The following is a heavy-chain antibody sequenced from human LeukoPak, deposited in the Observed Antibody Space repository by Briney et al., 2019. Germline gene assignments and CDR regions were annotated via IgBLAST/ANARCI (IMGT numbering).Heavy chain of an antibody. Sequence: GGSLRLSCAASGFTFRSYGMHWVRQAPGKGLEYVSAISSNGGSTYYANSVKGRFTISRDNSRNTLYLQMGSLRAEDMAVYYCATYYYDSGGFHFHHWGQGTLVTVSS. J-gene: IGHJ1*01. V-gene: IGHV3-64*01. D-gene: IGHD3-22*01. CDR3: ATYYYDSGGFHFHH. CDR2: ISSNGGST. CDR1: GFTFRSYG.